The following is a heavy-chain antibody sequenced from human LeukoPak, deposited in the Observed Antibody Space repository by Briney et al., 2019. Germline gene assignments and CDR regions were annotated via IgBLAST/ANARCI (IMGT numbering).Heavy chain of an antibody. Sequence: GGSLRLSCAASGFTFSSYGMHWVRQAPGKGLEWVAFIRYDGSNKYYADSVKGRFTISRDNSKKTLYLQMNSLRAEDTAVYYCAKGVGATGHAFDIWGQGTMVTVSS. D-gene: IGHD1-26*01. CDR1: GFTFSSYG. CDR3: AKGVGATGHAFDI. J-gene: IGHJ3*02. CDR2: IRYDGSNK. V-gene: IGHV3-30*02.